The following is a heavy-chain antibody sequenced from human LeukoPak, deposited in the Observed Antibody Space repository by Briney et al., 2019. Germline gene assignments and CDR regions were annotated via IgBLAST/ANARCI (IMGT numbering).Heavy chain of an antibody. V-gene: IGHV3-30-3*01. D-gene: IGHD3-22*01. CDR1: GFTFSSYA. CDR3: ARDLPYYDSSGYYPDY. Sequence: GGSLRLSCAASGFTFSSYAMHWVRQAPGKGLEWVAIISYDGSNKYYADSVKGRFTISRDNSKNTLYLQMNSLRAEDTAVYYCARDLPYYDSSGYYPDYWGQGTLVTVSS. CDR2: ISYDGSNK. J-gene: IGHJ4*02.